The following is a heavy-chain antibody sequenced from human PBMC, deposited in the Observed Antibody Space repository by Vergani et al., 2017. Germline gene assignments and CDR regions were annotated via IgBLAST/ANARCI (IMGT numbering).Heavy chain of an antibody. CDR1: GYSITSGYY. CDR3: VRTVALWFGETKDGGWFDP. CDR2: IYHTGSA. J-gene: IGHJ5*02. D-gene: IGHD3-10*01. Sequence: QVQLLESGPGLLKPSETLSLTCSVSGYSITSGYYWGWIRQPPGRGLEWLGSIYHTGSAYYNPSLKSRVTVSVDTSMNQVSLKLNSVTAADTAVYYGVRTVALWFGETKDGGWFDPWGQGTLVTVTS. V-gene: IGHV4-38-2*01.